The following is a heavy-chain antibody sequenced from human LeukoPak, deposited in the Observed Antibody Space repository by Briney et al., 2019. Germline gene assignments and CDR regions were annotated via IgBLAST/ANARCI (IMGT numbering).Heavy chain of an antibody. Sequence: VASVKVSCKASGYTFTGYYMHWVRQAPGQGLEWMGWINPNSGGTNYAQKFQGRVTMTRDTSISTAYMELSRLRSDDTAVYYCARVVDCSSTSCYRLVDGTFDYWGQGTLVTVSS. CDR3: ARVVDCSSTSCYRLVDGTFDY. V-gene: IGHV1-2*02. CDR1: GYTFTGYY. J-gene: IGHJ4*02. CDR2: INPNSGGT. D-gene: IGHD2-2*02.